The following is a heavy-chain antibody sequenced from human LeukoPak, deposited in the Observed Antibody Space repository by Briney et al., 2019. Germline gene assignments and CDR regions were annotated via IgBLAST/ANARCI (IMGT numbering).Heavy chain of an antibody. D-gene: IGHD3-10*01. V-gene: IGHV3-30*02. Sequence: PGGSLRLSCAASEFTLSTGFTYSNYWMSWVRQAPGKGLEWVAFIRFDGSKKFYSDSVKGRFTISRDNSKNTLYLQMNSLRAEDSAVYFCAKDRPPQYDSGTYSDYWGQGTLVTVSS. CDR3: AKDRPPQYDSGTYSDY. J-gene: IGHJ4*02. CDR2: IRFDGSKK. CDR1: EFTLSTGFTYSNYW.